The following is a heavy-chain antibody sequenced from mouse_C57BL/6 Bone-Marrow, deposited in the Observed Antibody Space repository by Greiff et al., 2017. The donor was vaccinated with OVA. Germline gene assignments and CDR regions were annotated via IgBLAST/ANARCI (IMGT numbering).Heavy chain of an antibody. Sequence: VQRVESGPGLVQPSQSLSITCTVSGFSLTSYGVHWVRQSPGKGLEWLGVIWSGGSTDYNAAFISRLSISKDNSKSQVFFKMNSLRADDTAIYYCASYGREVAYWGQGTLVTVSA. J-gene: IGHJ3*01. CDR2: IWSGGST. CDR1: GFSLTSYG. V-gene: IGHV2-2*01. D-gene: IGHD1-1*01. CDR3: ASYGREVAY.